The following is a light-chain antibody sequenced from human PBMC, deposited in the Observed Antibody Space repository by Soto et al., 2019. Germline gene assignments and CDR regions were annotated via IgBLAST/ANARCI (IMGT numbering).Light chain of an antibody. V-gene: IGLV2-11*01. CDR3: CSYAGSYTYV. CDR2: DVS. Sequence: QSVLAQPRSVSGSPRQSVTISCTGTSSDVGGYNYVSWYQHHPGKAPKVMIYDVSKRPSGVPDRFSGSKSGDTASLTISGLQPEDEADYYCCSYAGSYTYVFGTGTKVTVL. J-gene: IGLJ1*01. CDR1: SSDVGGYNY.